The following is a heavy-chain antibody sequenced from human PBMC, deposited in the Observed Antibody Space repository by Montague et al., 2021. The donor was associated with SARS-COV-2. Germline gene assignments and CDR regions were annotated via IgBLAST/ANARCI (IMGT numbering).Heavy chain of an antibody. CDR3: ARLEFKRGVIRRGAFDI. V-gene: IGHV4-39*01. J-gene: IGHJ3*02. Sequence: SETLSLTCSVSGDSINNSRYYWGWIRQPPGKGLEWIGTIYYSGNAYYNPSLKSRVTISVDTSKDQFPLKLNSVTATDTAVYYCARLEFKRGVIRRGAFDIWGQGTMVTVSS. CDR1: GDSINNSRYY. D-gene: IGHD3-10*01. CDR2: IYYSGNA.